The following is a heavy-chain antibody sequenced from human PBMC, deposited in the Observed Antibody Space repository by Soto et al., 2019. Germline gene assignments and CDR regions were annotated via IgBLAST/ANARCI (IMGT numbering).Heavy chain of an antibody. D-gene: IGHD3-22*01. CDR3: ALLATMIVVFDAFDI. CDR1: GGTFSSYA. V-gene: IGHV1-69*13. Sequence: SVKVSCKASGGTFSSYAISWVRQAPGQGLEWMGGIIPIFGTANYAQKFQGRVTITADESTSTAYMELSSLRSEDTAVYYCALLATMIVVFDAFDIWGQGTMVTVSS. CDR2: IIPIFGTA. J-gene: IGHJ3*02.